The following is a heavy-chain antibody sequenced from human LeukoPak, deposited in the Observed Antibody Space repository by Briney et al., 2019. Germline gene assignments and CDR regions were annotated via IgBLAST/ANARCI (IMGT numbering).Heavy chain of an antibody. V-gene: IGHV4-4*07. D-gene: IGHD3-22*01. J-gene: IGHJ4*02. CDR3: ARANQLYDSSGYYFPDAYYFDY. Sequence: SETLSLTCTVSGGSISSYYWSWIRQPAGKGLEWIGRIYTSGSTNYNPSLKSRVTMSVDTSKNQFSLKLSSVTAADTAVYYCARANQLYDSSGYYFPDAYYFDYWGQGTLVTVSS. CDR1: GGSISSYY. CDR2: IYTSGST.